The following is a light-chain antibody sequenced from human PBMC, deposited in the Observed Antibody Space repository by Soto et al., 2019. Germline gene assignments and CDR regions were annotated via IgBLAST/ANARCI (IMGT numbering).Light chain of an antibody. CDR2: AAT. V-gene: IGKV1-39*01. CDR3: QQSYTSQQT. CDR1: QTFNNY. Sequence: DIQMPQSPSSLSASVGDTVSITCRAGQTFNNYLNWYQHEPGKVPKLLIYAATALQSGVPSRFSASASGTDFTLTIINVQPEDCGTYYCQQSYTSQQTFGQGTKVDIK. J-gene: IGKJ2*01.